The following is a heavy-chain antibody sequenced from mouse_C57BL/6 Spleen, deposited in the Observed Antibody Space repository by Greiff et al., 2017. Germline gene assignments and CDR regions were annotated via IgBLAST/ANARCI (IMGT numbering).Heavy chain of an antibody. J-gene: IGHJ1*03. CDR2: ISNGGGST. Sequence: EVQVVESGGGLVQPGGSLKLSCAASGFTFSDYYMYWVRQTPEKRLEWVAYISNGGGSTYYPDTVKGRFTISRDNAKNTLYLQMSRLKSEDTAMYYCARQIYYGNPRYFDVWGTGTTVTVSS. CDR3: ARQIYYGNPRYFDV. V-gene: IGHV5-12*01. CDR1: GFTFSDYY. D-gene: IGHD2-1*01.